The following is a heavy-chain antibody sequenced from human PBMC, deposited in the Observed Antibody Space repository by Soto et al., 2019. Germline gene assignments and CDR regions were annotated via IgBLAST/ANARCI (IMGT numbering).Heavy chain of an antibody. CDR1: GFTVSSNY. J-gene: IGHJ6*02. Sequence: EVQLVESGGGLVQPGGSLRLSCAASGFTVSSNYMSWVRQAPGKGLEWVSVIYSGGSTYYADSVKGKFTISRDNSKNTLYLQMNSLRAADTAVYYCARDRRYSSSSGYYYYGMDVWGQGTTVTVSS. CDR2: IYSGGST. CDR3: ARDRRYSSSSGYYYYGMDV. V-gene: IGHV3-66*01. D-gene: IGHD6-6*01.